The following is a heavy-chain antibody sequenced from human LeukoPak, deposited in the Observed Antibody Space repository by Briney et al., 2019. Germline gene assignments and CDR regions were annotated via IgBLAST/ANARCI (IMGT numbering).Heavy chain of an antibody. D-gene: IGHD6-13*01. CDR1: GYTFTGYY. J-gene: IGHJ6*03. Sequence: GASVKVSCKASGYTFTGYYMHWVRQAPGQGLEWMGRINPNSGGTNYAQKFQGRVTMTRDTSISTAYMELSRLRSDDMAVYYCARPLYKGYSSSWYFSVMDVWGKGTTVTVSS. V-gene: IGHV1-2*06. CDR2: INPNSGGT. CDR3: ARPLYKGYSSSWYFSVMDV.